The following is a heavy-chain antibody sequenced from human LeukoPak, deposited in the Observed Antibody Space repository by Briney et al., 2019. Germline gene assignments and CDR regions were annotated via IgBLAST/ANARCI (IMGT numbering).Heavy chain of an antibody. CDR3: AKHMRATNTYSFFGLDV. CDR2: INWNGGGT. J-gene: IGHJ4*02. V-gene: IGHV3-9*01. Sequence: GGSLRLSCAVSGFNFDDYAMHWVRQAPGRGLEWVSSINWNGGGTDYADSVKGRFTISRDNAKNSLYLQLSSLRPEDTALYYCAKHMRATNTYSFFGLDVWGQGTLVTVSS. D-gene: IGHD1-26*01. CDR1: GFNFDDYA.